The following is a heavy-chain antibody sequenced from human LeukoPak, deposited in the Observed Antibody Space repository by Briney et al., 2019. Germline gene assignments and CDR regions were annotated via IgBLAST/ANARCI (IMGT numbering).Heavy chain of an antibody. CDR3: VRRQGSGYYFGIDY. CDR2: IRYDGSNK. CDR1: GFTFSSYG. Sequence: GGSLRLSCAASGFTFSSYGMHWVRQAPGKGLEWVAFIRYDGSNKYYADSVKGRFTISRDNAKNSLYLQMNSLRAEDTALYYCVRRQGSGYYFGIDYWGQGTLVTVSS. V-gene: IGHV3-30*02. D-gene: IGHD3-22*01. J-gene: IGHJ4*02.